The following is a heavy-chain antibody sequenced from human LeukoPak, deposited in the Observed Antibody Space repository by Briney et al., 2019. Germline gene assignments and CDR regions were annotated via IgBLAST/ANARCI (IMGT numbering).Heavy chain of an antibody. V-gene: IGHV4-38-2*01. CDR1: GYSISSGYY. CDR2: ISNSGDT. CDR3: ARAPGSGWSD. J-gene: IGHJ4*02. Sequence: SETLSLTCAVSGYSISSGYYWGWIRQPPGEGQEWIGAISNSGDTYYKPSLKSRLIISLDTFKNHFSLSLISVTAADTAVYYCARAPGSGWSDWGRGTLVTVSS. D-gene: IGHD6-19*01.